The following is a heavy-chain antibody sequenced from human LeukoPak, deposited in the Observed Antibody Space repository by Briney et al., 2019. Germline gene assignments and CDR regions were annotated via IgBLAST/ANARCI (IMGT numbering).Heavy chain of an antibody. CDR2: ISYDGSNK. CDR1: GFTFSSYG. V-gene: IGHV3-30*18. CDR3: AKGSYGDFSYYFDY. D-gene: IGHD4-17*01. J-gene: IGHJ4*02. Sequence: PGGSLRLSCAASGFTFSSYGMHWVRQAPGKGLEWVAAISYDGSNKYYADSVKGRFTISRDNSKNTLYLQMNSLRAEDTAVYYCAKGSYGDFSYYFDYWGQGTLVTVSS.